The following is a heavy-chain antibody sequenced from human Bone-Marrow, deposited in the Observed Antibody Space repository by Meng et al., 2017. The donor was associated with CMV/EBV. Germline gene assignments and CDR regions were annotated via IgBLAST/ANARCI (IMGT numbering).Heavy chain of an antibody. V-gene: IGHV3-23*03. CDR1: GFTFSSYD. D-gene: IGHD2-2*01. J-gene: IGHJ4*02. CDR2: IYSGGSST. CDR3: AKQSFPLRYCSSTSCPSTYFDY. Sequence: GESLKISCAACGFTFSSYDMHWVRQAPGKGLEWVSVIYSGGSSTYYADSVKGRFTISRDNSKNTLYLQMNSLRAEDTAVYYCAKQSFPLRYCSSTSCPSTYFDYWGQGTLVTVSS.